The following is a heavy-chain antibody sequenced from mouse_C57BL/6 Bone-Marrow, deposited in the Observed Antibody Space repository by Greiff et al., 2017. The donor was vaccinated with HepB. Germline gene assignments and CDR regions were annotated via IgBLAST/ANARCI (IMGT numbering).Heavy chain of an antibody. D-gene: IGHD3-3*01. CDR3: ARRGQYYAMDY. CDR2: ISSGGSYT. Sequence: EVKVVESGGDLVKPGGSLKLSCAASGFTFSSYGMSWVRQTPDKRLEWVATISSGGSYTYYPDSVKGRFTISRDNAKNTLYMQMSSLKSEDTAMYYWARRGQYYAMDYWDQGTSVTVSS. J-gene: IGHJ4*01. V-gene: IGHV5-6*02. CDR1: GFTFSSYG.